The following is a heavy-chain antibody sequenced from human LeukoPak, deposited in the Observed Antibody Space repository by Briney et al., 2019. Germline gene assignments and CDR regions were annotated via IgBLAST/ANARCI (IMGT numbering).Heavy chain of an antibody. CDR3: ARAPWGRSDFWSGHPYYFDY. CDR2: IYYSGST. J-gene: IGHJ4*02. D-gene: IGHD3-3*01. CDR1: GGSIGSYY. Sequence: PSETQSLTCTVSGGSIGSYYWSWIRQPPGKGLEWIGYIYYSGSTNHNPSLKSRVTISVDTSKNQFSLKLSSVTAADTAVYYCARAPWGRSDFWSGHPYYFDYWGQGTLVTVSS. V-gene: IGHV4-59*01.